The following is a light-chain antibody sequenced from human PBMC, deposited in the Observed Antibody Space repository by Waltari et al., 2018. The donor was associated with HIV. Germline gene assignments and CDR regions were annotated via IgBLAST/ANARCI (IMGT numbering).Light chain of an antibody. J-gene: IGLJ3*02. CDR1: SSDVGSYNY. V-gene: IGLV2-11*01. Sequence: QSSLTQPRSVSGSPGQSVTISCSGTSSDVGSYNYVSWYQQHPGKAPKVMIYDVSNRPSGVPDRFSGSKSGKTASLTISGLQAEDEADYYCCSYAGMYTWVFGGGTKLTVL. CDR3: CSYAGMYTWV. CDR2: DVS.